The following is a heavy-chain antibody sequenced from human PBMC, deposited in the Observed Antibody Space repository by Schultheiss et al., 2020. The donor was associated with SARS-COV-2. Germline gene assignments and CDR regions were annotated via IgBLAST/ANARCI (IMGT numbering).Heavy chain of an antibody. CDR2: ISGSGGNT. Sequence: GGSLRLSCAASGFGFSTYAMNWVRQAPGKGLEWVSGISGSGGNTDYADSVKGRFPISRDNSKNTLYLQMNSLRAGDTAVYYCARGLHPYNWNDGGSPEAPYYWGQGTLVTVSS. J-gene: IGHJ4*02. CDR1: GFGFSTYA. D-gene: IGHD1-1*01. V-gene: IGHV3-23*01. CDR3: ARGLHPYNWNDGGSPEAPYY.